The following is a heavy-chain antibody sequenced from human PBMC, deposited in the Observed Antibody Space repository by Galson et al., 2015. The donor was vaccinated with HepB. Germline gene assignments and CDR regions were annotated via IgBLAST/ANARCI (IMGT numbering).Heavy chain of an antibody. J-gene: IGHJ5*02. D-gene: IGHD1-26*01. V-gene: IGHV5-51*01. CDR3: ARLSAGVLMGELLNGYNWFDP. Sequence: SGAEVKKPGESLKISCKGSGYSFTSYWIGWVRQMPGKGLEWMGIIYPGDSDTRYSPSFQGQVTISADKSISTAYLQWSSLKASDTAMYYCARLSAGVLMGELLNGYNWFDPWGQGTLVTVSS. CDR1: GYSFTSYW. CDR2: IYPGDSDT.